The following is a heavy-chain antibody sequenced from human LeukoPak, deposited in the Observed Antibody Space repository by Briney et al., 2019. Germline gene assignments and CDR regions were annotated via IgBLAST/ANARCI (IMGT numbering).Heavy chain of an antibody. J-gene: IGHJ4*02. D-gene: IGHD3-16*01. V-gene: IGHV1-8*01. CDR1: GYTFTSYD. CDR3: ARAWPKGGFYFDY. Sequence: ASVKVSCKASGYTFTSYDINWVRRTGQGLEWMGWMSPNSGNTGYAQKFQGRVTTTRDTSISTAYMELSSLRSEDTALYYCARAWPKGGFYFDYWGQGTLVTVSS. CDR2: MSPNSGNT.